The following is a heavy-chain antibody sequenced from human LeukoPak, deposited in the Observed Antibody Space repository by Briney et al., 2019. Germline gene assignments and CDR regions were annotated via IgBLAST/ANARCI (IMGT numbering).Heavy chain of an antibody. V-gene: IGHV3-30*03. Sequence: GGSLRLSCAASGFTFSSYSMNWVRQAPGKGLEWVAVISYDGSNKYYADSVKGRFTISRDNSKNTLYLQMNSLRAEDTAVYYCARGYCSGGSCYWDFWYYYGMDVWGQGTTVTVSS. CDR1: GFTFSSYS. CDR2: ISYDGSNK. CDR3: ARGYCSGGSCYWDFWYYYGMDV. D-gene: IGHD2-15*01. J-gene: IGHJ6*02.